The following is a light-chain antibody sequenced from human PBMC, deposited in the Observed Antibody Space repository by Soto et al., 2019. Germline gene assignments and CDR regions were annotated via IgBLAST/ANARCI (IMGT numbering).Light chain of an antibody. Sequence: QSVLTQPPSVSGAPGQRVTISCTGSSSNFGAGYEVHWYKQVPGAAPTLVIFNNLNRPSGVPERFSGSKSGTSASLVISGLQAEDEADYYCLLYYDGAWVFGGGTKLTV. CDR1: SSNFGAGYE. CDR3: LLYYDGAWV. J-gene: IGLJ3*02. CDR2: NNL. V-gene: IGLV1-40*01.